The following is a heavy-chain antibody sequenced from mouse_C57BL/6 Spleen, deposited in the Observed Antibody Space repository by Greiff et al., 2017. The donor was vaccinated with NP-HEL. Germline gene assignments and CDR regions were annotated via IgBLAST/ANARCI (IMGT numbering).Heavy chain of an antibody. CDR1: GYTFTSYG. CDR3: ARSPYYYGSSYVGYFDV. D-gene: IGHD1-1*01. CDR2: IYPRSGNT. V-gene: IGHV1-81*01. Sequence: VQLQQSGAELARPGASVKLSCKASGYTFTSYGISWVKQRTGQGLEWIGEIYPRSGNTYYNEKFKGKATLTADKSSSTAYMELRSLTSEDSAVYFCARSPYYYGSSYVGYFDVWGTGTTVTVSS. J-gene: IGHJ1*03.